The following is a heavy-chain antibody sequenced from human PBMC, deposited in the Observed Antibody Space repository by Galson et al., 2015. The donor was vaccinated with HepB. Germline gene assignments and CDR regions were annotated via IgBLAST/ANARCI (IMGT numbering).Heavy chain of an antibody. D-gene: IGHD2-15*01. J-gene: IGHJ4*02. V-gene: IGHV3-30*04. CDR1: GFTFSNFA. Sequence: SLRLSCAASGFTFSNFAMHWVRQAPGKGLEWVAFISYDGSDKYYVDSVKGRFTISRDNSKNTLYLQMNSLRPEDTAVYYCARGGYCSGGSCYPALDYWGQGTLVPVSS. CDR2: ISYDGSDK. CDR3: ARGGYCSGGSCYPALDY.